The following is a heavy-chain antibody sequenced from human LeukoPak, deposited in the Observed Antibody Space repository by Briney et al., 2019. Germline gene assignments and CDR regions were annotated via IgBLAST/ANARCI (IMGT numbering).Heavy chain of an antibody. CDR1: GYSFASSW. J-gene: IGHJ5*02. D-gene: IGHD2-15*01. CDR3: AGLSGGSP. CDR2: IFPPDSNT. Sequence: GESLKISCQASGYSFASSWIGLVRQMPGKGLEWMGTIFPPDSNTRYSPSFQGQVTISVDKSNDTAYVQWSSLKASDTAIYYRAGLSGGSPWGQGTLVTVSS. V-gene: IGHV5-51*01.